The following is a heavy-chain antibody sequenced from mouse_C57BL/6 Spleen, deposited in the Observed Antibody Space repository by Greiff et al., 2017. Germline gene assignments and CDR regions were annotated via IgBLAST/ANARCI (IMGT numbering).Heavy chain of an antibody. Sequence: QVQLQQSGAELVRPGASVKLSCKASGYTFTSYWMHWVKQRPGQGLEWIGEIDPSDSYTNYNQKFKGKSTLTVEKSSSTAYMQLSSLTSEDSAVYYCAFYYDYDALAMDYWGQGTSVTVSS. V-gene: IGHV1-69*01. D-gene: IGHD2-4*01. J-gene: IGHJ4*01. CDR3: AFYYDYDALAMDY. CDR1: GYTFTSYW. CDR2: IDPSDSYT.